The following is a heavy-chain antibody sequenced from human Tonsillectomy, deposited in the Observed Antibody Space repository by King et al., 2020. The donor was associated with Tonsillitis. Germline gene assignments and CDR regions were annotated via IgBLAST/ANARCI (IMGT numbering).Heavy chain of an antibody. CDR2: ISGSGGST. Sequence: VQLVESGGGLVQPGGSLRLSCAASGFTFSSYAMSWVRQAPGKGLEWVSAISGSGGSTYCADSVKGRFTISRDNSKNTLYLQMNSLRAEDTAVYYCAKDRVGGGYFVDDAFDIWGQGTMVTVSS. V-gene: IGHV3-23*04. D-gene: IGHD3-22*01. CDR3: AKDRVGGGYFVDDAFDI. CDR1: GFTFSSYA. J-gene: IGHJ3*02.